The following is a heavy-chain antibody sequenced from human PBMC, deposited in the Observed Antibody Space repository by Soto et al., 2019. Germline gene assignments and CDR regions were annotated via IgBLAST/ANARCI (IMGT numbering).Heavy chain of an antibody. Sequence: QTWGSLRISCASSGVTFNNYEMNWVRQAPGKGVECVSYISRTAGTIYYADSVKGRFTISRDNAKNSLFLQMSSLRAEDTALYYCARSYWAPAVDGGPTFYYGMDVWGQGATVTVSS. CDR2: ISRTAGTI. D-gene: IGHD2-2*01. V-gene: IGHV3-48*03. CDR1: GVTFNNYE. CDR3: ARSYWAPAVDGGPTFYYGMDV. J-gene: IGHJ6*01.